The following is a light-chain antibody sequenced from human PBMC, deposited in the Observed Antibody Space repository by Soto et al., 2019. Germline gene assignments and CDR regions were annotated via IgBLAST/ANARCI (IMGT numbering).Light chain of an antibody. CDR2: GAS. V-gene: IGKV3-20*01. CDR3: QQYHSSPYT. J-gene: IGKJ2*01. Sequence: EIVLTQSPGTLSLSPGERAALSCRASQSISSNYLAWYQQKPGQAPRLLMYGASSRVTGIPDRFSGSGSGTDFTLTISRLEPEDFAVYYCQQYHSSPYTFGQGTKLEI. CDR1: QSISSNY.